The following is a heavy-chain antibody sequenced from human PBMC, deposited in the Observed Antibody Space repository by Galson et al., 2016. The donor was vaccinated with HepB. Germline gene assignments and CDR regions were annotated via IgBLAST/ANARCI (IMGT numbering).Heavy chain of an antibody. D-gene: IGHD6-19*01. J-gene: IGHJ4*02. V-gene: IGHV3-13*01. CDR1: GFNFSTYD. CDR2: IGSAGDR. CDR3: GKRIPVAGSWGGGLDY. Sequence: SLSLSCAASGFNFSTYDMHWVRQGTGKGLEWVSGIGSAGDRYLLDSVKGRFTISRDNSKNTVYLQANSLRAEDTAVYYCGKRIPVAGSWGGGLDYWGQGTLVTVSS.